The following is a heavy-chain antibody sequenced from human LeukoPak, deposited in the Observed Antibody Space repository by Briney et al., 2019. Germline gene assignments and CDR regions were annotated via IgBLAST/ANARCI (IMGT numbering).Heavy chain of an antibody. J-gene: IGHJ5*02. Sequence: PSETLSLTCAVYGGSFSGYYWSWIRQPPGKGLEWIGEINHSGSTNYNPSLKSRVTISVDTSKNQFSLKLSSVTAADTAVYYCARRSSSWGFDPWGQGTLVTVSS. D-gene: IGHD6-13*01. CDR2: INHSGST. CDR1: GGSFSGYY. CDR3: ARRSSSWGFDP. V-gene: IGHV4-34*01.